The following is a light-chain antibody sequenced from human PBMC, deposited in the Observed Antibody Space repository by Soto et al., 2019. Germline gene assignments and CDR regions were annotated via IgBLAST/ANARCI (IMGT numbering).Light chain of an antibody. V-gene: IGLV2-8*01. J-gene: IGLJ1*01. CDR3: SSYAGSNIHYV. Sequence: QSVLTQPPSASGSPGQSVTISCTGTSSDVGGYNYVSWYQQHPGKAPKLMIYEVSKRPSGVPDRFSGSKSGNTASLTVSGFQAEDEADYYCSSYAGSNIHYVFGTGTKVTVL. CDR2: EVS. CDR1: SSDVGGYNY.